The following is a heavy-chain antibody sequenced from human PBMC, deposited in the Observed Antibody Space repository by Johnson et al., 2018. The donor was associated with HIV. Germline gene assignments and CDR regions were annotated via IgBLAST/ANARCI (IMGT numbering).Heavy chain of an antibody. CDR3: ARDGQDRDDAFDI. CDR1: GFTFSTYG. D-gene: IGHD3-22*01. Sequence: VQLVESGGGLVQPGGSLRMSCVASGFTFSTYGMTWVRQAPGKGLEWVSRIISDVSSAIYTDSVTGRFTISRDNTKNTLYLQMNSLRAEDTAVYYCARDGQDRDDAFDIWGQGTMVTVSS. J-gene: IGHJ3*02. V-gene: IGHV3-74*01. CDR2: IISDVSSA.